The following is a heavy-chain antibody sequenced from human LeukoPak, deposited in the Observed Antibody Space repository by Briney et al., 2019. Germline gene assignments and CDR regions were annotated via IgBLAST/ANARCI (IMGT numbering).Heavy chain of an antibody. CDR2: IKKDGSEK. D-gene: IGHD5-18*01. Sequence: GVSLRLSCAASGFTFSSFWMSWVRQAPGKGLEWVANIKKDGSEKYYVDSVKGRFTISRDNAKTSLYLQMNSLRAEDTAVYYCARDLSGVAGYTYGRGIDYWGQGTLVTVSS. V-gene: IGHV3-7*01. J-gene: IGHJ4*02. CDR3: ARDLSGVAGYTYGRGIDY. CDR1: GFTFSSFW.